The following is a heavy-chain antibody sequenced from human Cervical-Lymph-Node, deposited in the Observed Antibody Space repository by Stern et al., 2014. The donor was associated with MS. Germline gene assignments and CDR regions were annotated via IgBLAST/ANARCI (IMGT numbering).Heavy chain of an antibody. CDR3: ARQRYFDY. Sequence: EVQLVQSGAEVKKPGESLKISCKDSGYSFTRYWIGWVRQMPGKGLEWMGIIYPGDSDTRYSASFQGQVTISADKSSSTAYLQWNNLKASDTAIYYCARQRYFDYWGQGTLVTVSS. V-gene: IGHV5-51*01. CDR2: IYPGDSDT. CDR1: GYSFTRYW. J-gene: IGHJ4*02.